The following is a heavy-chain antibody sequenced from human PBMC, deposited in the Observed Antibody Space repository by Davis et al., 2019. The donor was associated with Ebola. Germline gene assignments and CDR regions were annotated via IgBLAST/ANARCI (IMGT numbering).Heavy chain of an antibody. J-gene: IGHJ2*01. CDR3: TRVATGNWYFDL. CDR1: GFTFSSYA. V-gene: IGHV3-23*01. CDR2: ISGSGGST. D-gene: IGHD5-12*01. Sequence: GESLKISCAASGFTFSSYAMSWVRQAPGKGLEWVSAISGSGGSTYYADSVKGRFTISRDNSKNTLYLQMNSLRAEDTAVYYCTRVATGNWYFDLWGRGTLVTVSS.